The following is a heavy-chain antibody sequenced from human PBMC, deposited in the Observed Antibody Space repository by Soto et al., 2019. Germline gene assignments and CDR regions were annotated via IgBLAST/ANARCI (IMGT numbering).Heavy chain of an antibody. J-gene: IGHJ4*02. CDR2: IIPIFGTA. CDR3: ARGRIDHYYGSGSVLFDY. CDR1: GGTFSSYA. Sequence: SVKVTCKASGGTFSSYAISWVRQAPGQGLEWMGGIIPIFGTANYAQKFQGRVTITADESTSTAYMELSSLRSEDTAVYYCARGRIDHYYGSGSVLFDYWGQGTLVTVSS. V-gene: IGHV1-69*13. D-gene: IGHD3-10*01.